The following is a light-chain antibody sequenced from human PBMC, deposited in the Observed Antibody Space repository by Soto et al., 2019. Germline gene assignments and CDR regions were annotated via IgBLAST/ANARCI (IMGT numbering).Light chain of an antibody. V-gene: IGKV3-20*01. CDR1: QSVSNNY. J-gene: IGKJ1*01. CDR2: GAS. Sequence: DTVLTQSPGTLSLSPGEGATLSCRASQSVSNNYLAWYQQRPGQAPRLLIYGASTRATGIPDRFGGSGSGTDFTLSISRLEPEDFAVYYCQQYGSSPWTFGQGTKV. CDR3: QQYGSSPWT.